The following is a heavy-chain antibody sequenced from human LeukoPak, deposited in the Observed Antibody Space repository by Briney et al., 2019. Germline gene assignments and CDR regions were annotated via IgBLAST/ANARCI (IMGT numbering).Heavy chain of an antibody. J-gene: IGHJ4*02. CDR1: GGSISSGGYY. D-gene: IGHD4-17*01. V-gene: IGHV4-31*03. Sequence: SETLSLTCTVSGGSISSGGYYWSWIRQHPGKGLEWIGYIYYSGSTYYNPSLKSRVTISVDTSKNQFSLKLSSVTAADTAVYYCAREIGDYGGYNYFDYWGQGTLVTVSP. CDR3: AREIGDYGGYNYFDY. CDR2: IYYSGST.